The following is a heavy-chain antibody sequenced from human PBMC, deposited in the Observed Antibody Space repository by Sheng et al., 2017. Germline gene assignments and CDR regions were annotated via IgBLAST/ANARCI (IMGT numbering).Heavy chain of an antibody. D-gene: IGHD1-26*01. J-gene: IGHJ4*02. Sequence: EVQLVESGGTLVQPGGSLRLSCATSGFTFRSYWMHWVRQAPGKGLVWVSRINGDGNTTRYADSVKGRFTISRDNAKSSLYLQMNSLRPEDTAVYYCARDGPQVGATIDYWGQGTLVTVSS. CDR1: GFTFRSYW. CDR3: ARDGPQVGATIDY. V-gene: IGHV3-74*01. CDR2: INGDGNTT.